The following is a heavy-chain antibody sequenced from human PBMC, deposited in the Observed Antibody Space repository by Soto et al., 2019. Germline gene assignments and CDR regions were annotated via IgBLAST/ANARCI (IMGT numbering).Heavy chain of an antibody. CDR1: GYTFTSYA. V-gene: IGHV1-2*02. Sequence: ASVKVSCKASGYTFTSYAMHWVRQAPGQRLEWMGWINPKSGGTDYAQKFQGRVTMTRDTSSRSAYMELSSLRSDDTAVYYCAKANSGDDDEFDYWGQGTQVTVSS. J-gene: IGHJ4*02. CDR3: AKANSGDDDEFDY. D-gene: IGHD5-12*01. CDR2: INPKSGGT.